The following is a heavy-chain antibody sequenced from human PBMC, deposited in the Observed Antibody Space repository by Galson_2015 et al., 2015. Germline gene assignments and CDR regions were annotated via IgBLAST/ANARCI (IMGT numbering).Heavy chain of an antibody. Sequence: ETLSLTCTVSAGSISGYCWSWIRQPPGKGLEWLGYMHYSGSTYYNPSLKSRVTISVDTSKNQFSLKLSSVTAADTAVYYCARHDREWLLWAWFDPWGQGTLVTVSS. J-gene: IGHJ5*02. CDR2: MHYSGST. D-gene: IGHD3-3*01. CDR3: ARHDREWLLWAWFDP. V-gene: IGHV4-59*08. CDR1: AGSISGYC.